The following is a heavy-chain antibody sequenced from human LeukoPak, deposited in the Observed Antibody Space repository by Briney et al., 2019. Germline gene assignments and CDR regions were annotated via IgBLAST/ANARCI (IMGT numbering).Heavy chain of an antibody. Sequence: SETLSLTCSVSGGSVSSGSYYWSWIRQPPGKGLEWIGYSSYSGSTSYNPSLKSRVTIAGDTSKNQFSLRLRSVTAADTAVYYCATIRLNDGDAFDILGQRTMVTVSS. D-gene: IGHD1-1*01. CDR3: ATIRLNDGDAFDI. CDR1: GGSVSSGSYY. J-gene: IGHJ3*02. CDR2: SSYSGST. V-gene: IGHV4-61*01.